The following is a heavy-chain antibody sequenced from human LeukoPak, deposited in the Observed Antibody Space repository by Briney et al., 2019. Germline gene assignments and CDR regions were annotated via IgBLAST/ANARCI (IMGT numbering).Heavy chain of an antibody. J-gene: IGHJ4*02. Sequence: NPGGSLRLSCAASGFTFSSYSMNWVRQAPGKGLEWVSSISSSSSYIYYADSVKGRFNISRDNAKNSLYLQMNSLRAEDTAVYYCARGPSGGTRWIFGVVREFDYWGQGTLVTVSS. CDR2: ISSSSSYI. CDR1: GFTFSSYS. CDR3: ARGPSGGTRWIFGVVREFDY. V-gene: IGHV3-21*01. D-gene: IGHD3-3*01.